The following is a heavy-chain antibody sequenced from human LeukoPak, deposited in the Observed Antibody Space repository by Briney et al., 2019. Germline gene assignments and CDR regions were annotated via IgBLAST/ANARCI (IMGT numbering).Heavy chain of an antibody. V-gene: IGHV4-4*07. Sequence: SETLSLTCTVSGGSISGYYWGWIRQPAGKGLEWIGRIFSSGDATYNPSLKSRVTMSVDTSKNQFSLKLSSVTAVDTAVYYCARLEDYDFWSGTNWFDPWGQGTLVTVSS. J-gene: IGHJ5*02. CDR2: IFSSGDA. CDR1: GGSISGYY. D-gene: IGHD3-3*01. CDR3: ARLEDYDFWSGTNWFDP.